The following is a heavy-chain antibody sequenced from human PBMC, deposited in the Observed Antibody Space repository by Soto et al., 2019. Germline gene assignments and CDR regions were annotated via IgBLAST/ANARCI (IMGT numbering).Heavy chain of an antibody. Sequence: QVQLQESGPGLVKPSETLSLTCTVSGGSVSSGSYYWSWIRQPPGKGLEWIGYIYYSGSTNYNPPLKSRVTISVDTSKNQVSLKLSSVTAADTAVYYCARPLYSYGPMDVWGQGTTVTVSS. J-gene: IGHJ6*02. CDR3: ARPLYSYGPMDV. V-gene: IGHV4-61*01. CDR2: IYYSGST. CDR1: GGSVSSGSYY. D-gene: IGHD5-18*01.